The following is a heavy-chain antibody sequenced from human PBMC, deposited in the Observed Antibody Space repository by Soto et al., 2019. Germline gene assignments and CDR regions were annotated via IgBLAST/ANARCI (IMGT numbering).Heavy chain of an antibody. Sequence: QVQLVQSGAEVKKPGASVKVSCNASGYTFSSYDINWVRQATGQGLEWMGWLNPNSGDTGYAQKFQGRVTLTRNTSINTAYIELSSLTSDDTALYYCATSGGGWYLYWGQGTLVTVSS. CDR1: GYTFSSYD. CDR2: LNPNSGDT. CDR3: ATSGGGWYLY. V-gene: IGHV1-8*01. D-gene: IGHD6-19*01. J-gene: IGHJ4*02.